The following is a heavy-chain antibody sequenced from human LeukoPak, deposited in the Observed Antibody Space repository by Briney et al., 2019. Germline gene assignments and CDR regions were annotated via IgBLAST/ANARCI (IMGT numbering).Heavy chain of an antibody. CDR1: GFTFSDYY. CDR2: ISSSGSAI. D-gene: IGHD5-18*01. V-gene: IGHV3-11*01. CDR3: ATDPRGITALVDYFDY. J-gene: IGHJ4*02. Sequence: GGSLRLSCAASGFTFSDYYMSWIRQAPGKGLEWVSYISSSGSAIYYADSVKGRFTISRDNAKNSLYLQMSSLRVEDTAVYYCATDPRGITALVDYFDYWGQGTLVTVSS.